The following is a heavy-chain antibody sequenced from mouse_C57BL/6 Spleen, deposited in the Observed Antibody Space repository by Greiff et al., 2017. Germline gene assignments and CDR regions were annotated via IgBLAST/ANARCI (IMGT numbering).Heavy chain of an antibody. Sequence: QVQLQQPGAELVMPGASVKLSCKASGYTFTSYWMPWVKQRPGQGLEWIGEIDPSDSYTNYNQKFKGKSTLTVDKSSSTAYMQLSSLTSEDSAVYYCARGRYDYHYFDYWGQGTTLTVSS. D-gene: IGHD2-4*01. CDR1: GYTFTSYW. V-gene: IGHV1-69*01. CDR2: IDPSDSYT. J-gene: IGHJ2*01. CDR3: ARGRYDYHYFDY.